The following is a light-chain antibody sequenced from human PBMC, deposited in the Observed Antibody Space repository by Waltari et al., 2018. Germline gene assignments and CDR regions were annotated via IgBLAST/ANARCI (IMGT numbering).Light chain of an antibody. CDR2: AAS. J-gene: IGKJ4*01. CDR1: QGISDS. V-gene: IGKV1-NL1*01. CDR3: QQYYSTPPIT. Sequence: DIQMTQSTSSMSASVGDKVTIPCRASQGISDSLGWYQQKPGKAPKLLVYAASRLDTGVPSRFSGSGSGTEYTLTISSLQPEDFATYYCQQYYSTPPITFGGGTRVEIK.